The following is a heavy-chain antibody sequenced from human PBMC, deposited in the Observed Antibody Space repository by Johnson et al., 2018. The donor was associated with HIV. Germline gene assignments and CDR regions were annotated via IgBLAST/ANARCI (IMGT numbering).Heavy chain of an antibody. CDR1: GFTFSSYW. CDR3: AKDRAVNFWSGGGAFDV. Sequence: VQLVESGGGLVQPGGSLRLSCAASGFTFSSYWMSWVRQAPGKGLEWVANIKQDGSEKYYVYSVKGRFTISRDNAKNSLYLQMNSLRAEDTAVYYCAKDRAVNFWSGGGAFDVWGQGTVVTVSS. J-gene: IGHJ3*01. D-gene: IGHD3-3*01. V-gene: IGHV3-7*01. CDR2: IKQDGSEK.